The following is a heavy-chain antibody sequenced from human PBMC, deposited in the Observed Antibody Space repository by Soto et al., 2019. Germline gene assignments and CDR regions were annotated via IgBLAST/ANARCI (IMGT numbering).Heavy chain of an antibody. V-gene: IGHV3-30*03. CDR3: SAQTQLWLRPFGY. Sequence: GGSLRLSCAASAFTFRSYDMHWVRQAPGKGLEWVAVASYGGINRDYADSVKGRFTISRDNSKNTLYLQMNSLRVEDTAVYYCSAQTQLWLRPFGYWGQGTLVTVSS. CDR1: AFTFRSYD. CDR2: ASYGGINR. J-gene: IGHJ4*02. D-gene: IGHD5-18*01.